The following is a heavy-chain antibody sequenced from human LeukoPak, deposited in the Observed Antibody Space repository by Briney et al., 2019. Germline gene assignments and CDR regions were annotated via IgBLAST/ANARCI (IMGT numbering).Heavy chain of an antibody. CDR1: GFTFNNYW. J-gene: IGHJ4*02. CDR2: INSDASTT. CDR3: ARDLKFWSGYWFDY. D-gene: IGHD3-3*01. Sequence: GGSLRLSCAASGFTFNNYWMHWVRQAPGKGLVWVSRINSDASTTNYVDSVKGRFTMSRDNAKNTLYLQMNSLRAEDTAVYYCARDLKFWSGYWFDYWGQGTLVTVSS. V-gene: IGHV3-74*01.